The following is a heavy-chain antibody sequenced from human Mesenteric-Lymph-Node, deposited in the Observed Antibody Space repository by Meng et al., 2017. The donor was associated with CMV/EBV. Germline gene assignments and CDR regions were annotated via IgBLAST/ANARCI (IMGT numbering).Heavy chain of an antibody. CDR3: AREGAYYDFWSGQEGGMDV. V-gene: IGHV3-20*04. CDR2: INWNGGST. Sequence: GGSLRLSCAASGFTFDDYGMSWVRQAPGKGLEWVSGINWNGGSTGYADSVKGRFTISRDNAKNSLYLQMNSLRAEDTALYYCAREGAYYDFWSGQEGGMDVWGQGTTVTVSS. CDR1: GFTFDDYG. D-gene: IGHD3-3*01. J-gene: IGHJ6*02.